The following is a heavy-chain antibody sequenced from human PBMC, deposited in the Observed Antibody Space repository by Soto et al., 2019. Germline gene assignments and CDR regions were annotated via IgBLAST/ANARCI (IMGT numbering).Heavy chain of an antibody. CDR2: IYYSGST. CDR3: AREKLGDYYYYYYMDV. D-gene: IGHD3-16*01. V-gene: IGHV4-31*03. Sequence: TLSLTCTVSGGSISSGGYYWSWIRQHPGKGLEWIGYIYYSGSTYYNPSLKSRVTISVDTSKNQFSLKLSSVTAADTAVYYCAREKLGDYYYYYYMDVWGKGTTVTV. J-gene: IGHJ6*03. CDR1: GGSISSGGYY.